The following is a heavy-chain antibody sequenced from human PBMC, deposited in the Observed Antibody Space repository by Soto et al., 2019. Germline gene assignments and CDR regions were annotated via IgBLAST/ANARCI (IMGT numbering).Heavy chain of an antibody. CDR3: ARDKAVAGTYYYYGMDV. Sequence: QVQLVQSGDEVKKPGSSVKVSCKASGGTFSSYAISWVRQAPGQGLEWMGGIIPIFGTANYAQKFQGRVTITADESTSTAYMELSSLRSEDTAVSYCARDKAVAGTYYYYGMDVWGQGTTVTVSS. CDR1: GGTFSSYA. J-gene: IGHJ6*02. V-gene: IGHV1-69*01. D-gene: IGHD6-19*01. CDR2: IIPIFGTA.